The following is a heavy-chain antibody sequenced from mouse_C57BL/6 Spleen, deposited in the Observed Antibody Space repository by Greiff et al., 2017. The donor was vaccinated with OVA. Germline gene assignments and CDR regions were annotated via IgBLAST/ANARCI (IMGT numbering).Heavy chain of an antibody. CDR1: GYTFTSYW. J-gene: IGHJ4*01. Sequence: QVQLQQSGAELVKPGASVKMSCKASGYTFTSYWITWVKQRPGQGLEWIGDIYPGSGSTNYNEKFKSKATLTVDTSSSTAYMQLSSLTSEDSAVYYCARSGSNYAMDYWGQGTSVTVSS. CDR3: ARSGSNYAMDY. CDR2: IYPGSGST. D-gene: IGHD3-1*01. V-gene: IGHV1-55*01.